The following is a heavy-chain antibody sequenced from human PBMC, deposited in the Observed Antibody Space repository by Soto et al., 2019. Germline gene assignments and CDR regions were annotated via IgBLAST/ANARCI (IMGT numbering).Heavy chain of an antibody. J-gene: IGHJ6*02. V-gene: IGHV5-51*01. Sequence: LGESLKISCKGSGYSFTSYWIGWVRQMPGKGLEWMGIIYPGDSDTRYSPSFQGQVTISADKSISTAYLQWSSLKASDTAMYYCARQFYYDSSGYPPYYYYGMDVWGQGTTVTVSS. CDR2: IYPGDSDT. CDR1: GYSFTSYW. CDR3: ARQFYYDSSGYPPYYYYGMDV. D-gene: IGHD3-22*01.